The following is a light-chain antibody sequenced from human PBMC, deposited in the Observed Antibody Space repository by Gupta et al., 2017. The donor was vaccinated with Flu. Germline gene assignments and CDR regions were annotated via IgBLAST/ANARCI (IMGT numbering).Light chain of an antibody. CDR3: QQRSNWPPT. Sequence: DIVLTQSPVILPLSPGERAALSCRASQSVSSDLAWYQQKPGQAPRLLIYDASNRATGIPARFSGSGSGTDFTLTISSLEPEDFAVYYCQQRSNWPPTFGGGTKVEIK. CDR1: QSVSSD. V-gene: IGKV3-11*01. CDR2: DAS. J-gene: IGKJ4*01.